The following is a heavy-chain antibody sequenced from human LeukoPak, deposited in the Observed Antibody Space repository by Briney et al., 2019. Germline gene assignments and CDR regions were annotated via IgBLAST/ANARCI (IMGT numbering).Heavy chain of an antibody. J-gene: IGHJ4*02. D-gene: IGHD6-6*01. Sequence: SVKVSCKASGGTFSSYAISWVRQAPGQGLEWMGRIIPIFGTANYAQKFQGRVTITADKSTSTAYMELSSLRSEDTAVYYCARGDGSARFDYWGQGTLATVSS. CDR3: ARGDGSARFDY. CDR2: IIPIFGTA. V-gene: IGHV1-69*06. CDR1: GGTFSSYA.